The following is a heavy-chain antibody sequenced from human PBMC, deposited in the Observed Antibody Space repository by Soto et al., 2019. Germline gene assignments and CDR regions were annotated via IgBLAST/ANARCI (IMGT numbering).Heavy chain of an antibody. CDR3: ARARAMVRGVIITLGY. V-gene: IGHV1-8*01. CDR1: GYTFTSYD. Sequence: ASLKVSCKASGYTFTSYDINWVRQATGQGLEWMGWMNPNSGNTGYAQKFQGRVTMTRNTSISTAYMELSSLRSEDTAVYYCARARAMVRGVIITLGYWGQGTLVNVS. J-gene: IGHJ4*02. CDR2: MNPNSGNT. D-gene: IGHD3-10*01.